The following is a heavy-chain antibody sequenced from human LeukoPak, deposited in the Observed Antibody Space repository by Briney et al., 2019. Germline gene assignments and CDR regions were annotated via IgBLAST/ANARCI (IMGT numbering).Heavy chain of an antibody. J-gene: IGHJ4*02. D-gene: IGHD3-10*01. CDR3: TSRLLWFGE. CDR2: IKSKTDGGTT. V-gene: IGHV3-15*01. Sequence: WIRQPPGKGLEWVGRIKSKTDGGTTAYAAPVKGRFTISRDDSKNTLYLQMNSLKTEDTAVYYCTSRLLWFGEGGQGTLVTVSS.